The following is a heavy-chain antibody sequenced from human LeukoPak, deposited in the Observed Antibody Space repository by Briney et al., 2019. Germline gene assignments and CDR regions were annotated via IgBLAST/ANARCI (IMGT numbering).Heavy chain of an antibody. Sequence: PGGSLRLSCAASGFTFSSYGMSWVRQAPGKGLEWVSVISSSDGSTYYADSVKGRFTISRDNSKNTLYLQMNSLRVEDTAVYSCAKGFSDWYGDYWGQGTLVTVSS. CDR2: ISSSDGST. CDR3: AKGFSDWYGDY. V-gene: IGHV3-23*01. CDR1: GFTFSSYG. D-gene: IGHD6-19*01. J-gene: IGHJ4*02.